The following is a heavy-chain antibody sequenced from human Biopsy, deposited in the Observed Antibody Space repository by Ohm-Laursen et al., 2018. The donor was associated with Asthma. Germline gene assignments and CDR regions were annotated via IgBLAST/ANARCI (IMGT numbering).Heavy chain of an antibody. CDR1: GFAVSRDY. V-gene: IGHV3-53*01. CDR3: ARGDSSGWSHYYFDY. CDR2: IYSGGTS. D-gene: IGHD6-19*01. J-gene: IGHJ4*02. Sequence: LRLSCTASGFAVSRDYMFWVRQAPGKGLEWVSVIYSGGTSHTADSVRGRFTISRDYSKNTLYLQMHSLRVEDTAVYYCARGDSSGWSHYYFDYWGQGTLVTVSS.